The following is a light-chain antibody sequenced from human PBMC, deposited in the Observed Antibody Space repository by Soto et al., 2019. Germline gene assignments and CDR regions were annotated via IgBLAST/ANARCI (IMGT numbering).Light chain of an antibody. CDR2: GAS. Sequence: EIVMTQSPATLSVSPGERATLSCRASQSVSSNLAWYQQKPGQAPRLLIYGASTRATGIPARFSGSGSGTEFTPTTSRLQYEACAVYYCEQYNNWLGTFGGGTKVEIK. V-gene: IGKV3-15*01. CDR3: EQYNNWLGT. J-gene: IGKJ4*01. CDR1: QSVSSN.